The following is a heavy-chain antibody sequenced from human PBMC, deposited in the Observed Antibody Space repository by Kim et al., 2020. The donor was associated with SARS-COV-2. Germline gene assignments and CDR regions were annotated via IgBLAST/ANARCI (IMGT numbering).Heavy chain of an antibody. V-gene: IGHV4-30-2*01. CDR2: MNLNGNT. CDR3: ARGEYYYDS. CDR1: GASVTSGGSS. Sequence: SETLSLTCAVSGASVTSGGSSWSWIRQPPGKGLEWIGYMNLNGNTYSNPSLKIRVSISVDRSKNQFSLNLTSVTAADTAVYYCARGEYYYDSWSPGTLVTVSS. J-gene: IGHJ4*02.